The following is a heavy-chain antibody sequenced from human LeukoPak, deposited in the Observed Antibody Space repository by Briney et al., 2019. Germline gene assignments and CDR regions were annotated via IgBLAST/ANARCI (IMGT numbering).Heavy chain of an antibody. Sequence: PGGSLRLSCAASGFTFSSYWMHWVRQAPGKGLVWVSRINSDGSSTSYADSVKGRFTISRDNAKNTLYLQMNSLRAEDTAVYYCAREGVVPADPLDYWGQGTLVTVPS. CDR3: AREGVVPADPLDY. CDR1: GFTFSSYW. CDR2: INSDGSST. J-gene: IGHJ4*02. V-gene: IGHV3-74*01. D-gene: IGHD2-2*01.